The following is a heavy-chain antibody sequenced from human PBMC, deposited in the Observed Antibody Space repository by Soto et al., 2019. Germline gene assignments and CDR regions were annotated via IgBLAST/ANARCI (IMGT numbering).Heavy chain of an antibody. Sequence: GGSLRLSCAASGFTFSSYSMNWVRQAPGKGLEWVSSISSSSSYIYYADSVKGRFTISRDNAKNSLYLQMNSLRAEDTAVYYCARDMITFGGVFSYYYGMDVWGQGTTVTVSS. CDR2: ISSSSSYI. V-gene: IGHV3-21*01. J-gene: IGHJ6*02. CDR1: GFTFSSYS. D-gene: IGHD3-16*01. CDR3: ARDMITFGGVFSYYYGMDV.